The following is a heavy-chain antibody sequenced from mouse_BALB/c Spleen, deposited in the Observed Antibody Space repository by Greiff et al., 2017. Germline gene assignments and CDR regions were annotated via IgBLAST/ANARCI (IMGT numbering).Heavy chain of an antibody. D-gene: IGHD1-1*01. V-gene: IGHV5-12-2*01. CDR1: GFTFSSYT. J-gene: IGHJ1*01. Sequence: EVKVVESGGGLVQPGGSLKLSCAASGFTFSSYTMSWVRQTPEKRLEWVAYISNGGGSTYYPDTVKGRFTISRDNAKNTLYLQMSSLKSEDTAMYYCARRAYGSSHWYFDVWGAGTTVTVSS. CDR3: ARRAYGSSHWYFDV. CDR2: ISNGGGST.